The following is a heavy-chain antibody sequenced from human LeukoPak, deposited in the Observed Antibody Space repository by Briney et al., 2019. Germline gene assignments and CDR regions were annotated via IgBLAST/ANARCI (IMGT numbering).Heavy chain of an antibody. CDR2: INTGNGNT. V-gene: IGHV1-3*04. J-gene: IGHJ4*02. CDR3: AKSLLRFGELLALLYFDY. CDR1: GYTFTSYT. D-gene: IGHD3-10*01. Sequence: ASVKVSCKASGYTFTSYTMHWVRQAPGQRLEWMGWINTGNGNTKYSQEFQGRVTITRDTSASTAYMELSRLRSDDTAVYYCAKSLLRFGELLALLYFDYWGQGTLVTVSS.